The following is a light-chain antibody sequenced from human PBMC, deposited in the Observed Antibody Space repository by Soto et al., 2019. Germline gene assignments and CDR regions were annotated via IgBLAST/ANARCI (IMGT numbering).Light chain of an antibody. Sequence: EIVLTQSPGTLSLSPGERATLSCRASQSISSSYLAWYQQKPGQAPRLLIYGASSRATAIPDRFSGSGSGTDFTLTISRLEPEDFAVYYCQQYGSSPPWTFGQGNKVDIK. V-gene: IGKV3-20*01. CDR2: GAS. CDR3: QQYGSSPPWT. J-gene: IGKJ1*01. CDR1: QSISSSY.